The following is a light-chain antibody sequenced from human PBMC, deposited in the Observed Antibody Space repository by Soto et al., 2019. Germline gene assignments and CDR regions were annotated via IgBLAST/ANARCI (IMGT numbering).Light chain of an antibody. V-gene: IGKV1-39*01. Sequence: HMSQSPFSLTAYIADRVAITCRASQSVSSYLNWYQQKPGQAPKLLIYAASSLQSGVPSRFSGSGSGTDFALTISGLQPEDFALYYCQQYDISLGTFCQGTKVDIK. J-gene: IGKJ1*01. CDR3: QQYDISLGT. CDR2: AAS. CDR1: QSVSSY.